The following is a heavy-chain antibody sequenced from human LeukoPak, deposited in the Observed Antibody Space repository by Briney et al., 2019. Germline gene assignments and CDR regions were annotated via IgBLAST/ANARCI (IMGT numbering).Heavy chain of an antibody. D-gene: IGHD3-10*01. V-gene: IGHV3-48*01. Sequence: GGSLRLPCAASGFNYSSYTMNWVRQAPGMGLEWLSYISASRGITYYADSVKGRFTISRDNAKNSLYLQMNSLRAEDMALYYCAKDSRRFGDSIDYYFDYWGQGTLVTVSS. CDR2: ISASRGIT. CDR1: GFNYSSYT. CDR3: AKDSRRFGDSIDYYFDY. J-gene: IGHJ4*02.